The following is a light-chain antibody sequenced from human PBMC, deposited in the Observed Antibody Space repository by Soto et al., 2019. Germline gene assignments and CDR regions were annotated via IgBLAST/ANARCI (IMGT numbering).Light chain of an antibody. CDR3: QQYKNWPRAT. Sequence: MTQSPATRSSSSGERATLSWGASQSISRNLAWYQQKPGQAPRLLGLRTSSRATGFPARFSGIGSGTEFNLTISSLQPQDFGGYYCQQYKNWPRATFGGGTKVDIK. CDR2: RTS. V-gene: IGKV3-15*01. J-gene: IGKJ4*01. CDR1: QSISRN.